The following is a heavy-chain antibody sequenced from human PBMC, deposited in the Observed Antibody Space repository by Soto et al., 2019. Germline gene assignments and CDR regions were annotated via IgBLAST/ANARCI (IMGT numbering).Heavy chain of an antibody. CDR1: GYSFTDYH. J-gene: IGHJ6*02. CDR3: ARGHSTDCSNGVCSFFYNHEMDV. CDR2: ISPKSGGT. V-gene: IGHV1-2*04. Sequence: ASVKVSCKASGYSFTDYHIHWVRQAPGQGLEWLGRISPKSGGTSTAQKFQGWVTMTRDRSISTVYMELTRLRSDDTAVYFCARGHSTDCSNGVCSFFYNHEMDVWG. D-gene: IGHD2-8*01.